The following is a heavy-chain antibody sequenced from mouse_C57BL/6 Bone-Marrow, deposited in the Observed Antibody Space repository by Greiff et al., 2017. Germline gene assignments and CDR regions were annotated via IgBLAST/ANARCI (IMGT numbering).Heavy chain of an antibody. CDR2: IYPGDGDT. V-gene: IGHV1-82*01. CDR1: GYAFSSSW. J-gene: IGHJ1*03. Sequence: QVHVKQSGPELVKPGASVKISCKASGYAFSSSWMNWVKQRPGKGLEWIGRIYPGDGDTNYNGKFKGKATLTADKSSSTAYMQLRSLTSEDSAVYFCARWNWDWYFDVWGTGTTVTVSS. CDR3: ARWNWDWYFDV. D-gene: IGHD4-1*01.